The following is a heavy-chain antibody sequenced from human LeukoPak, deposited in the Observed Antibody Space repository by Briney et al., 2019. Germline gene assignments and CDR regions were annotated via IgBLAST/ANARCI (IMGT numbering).Heavy chain of an antibody. CDR3: ARGRPVLSYYYGSGSYYSP. J-gene: IGHJ5*02. V-gene: IGHV3-23*01. Sequence: GGSLRLSCAASGFTFSSYAMSWVRQAPGKGLEWVSAISGSGGSTYYADSVKGRFTTSRDNSKNSLYLQMNSLRAEDTAVYYCARGRPVLSYYYGSGSYYSPWGQGTLVTVSS. D-gene: IGHD3-10*01. CDR1: GFTFSSYA. CDR2: ISGSGGST.